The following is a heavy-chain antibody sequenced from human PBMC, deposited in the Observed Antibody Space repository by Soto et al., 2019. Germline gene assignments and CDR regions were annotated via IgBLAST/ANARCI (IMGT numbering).Heavy chain of an antibody. CDR2: ISYDGSNK. D-gene: IGHD2-15*01. V-gene: IGHV3-30*18. J-gene: IGHJ4*02. CDR3: AKETYSGPLDY. Sequence: QVQLVESGGGVVQPGRSLRLSCAASGFTFSSYGMHWVRQAPGKGLEGVAVISYDGSNKYYADSVKGRFTISRDKSKNTPYLQMKSLRAEDTTVYYCAKETYSGPLDYWGQGTLVTVSS. CDR1: GFTFSSYG.